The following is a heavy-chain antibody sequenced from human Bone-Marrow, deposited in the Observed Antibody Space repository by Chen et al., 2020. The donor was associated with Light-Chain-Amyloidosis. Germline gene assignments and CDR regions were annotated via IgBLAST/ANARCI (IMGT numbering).Heavy chain of an antibody. J-gene: IGHJ4*02. CDR1: GYTFPNSW. CDR2: IYPDDSDA. V-gene: IGHV5-51*01. D-gene: IGHD2-21*01. CDR3: ARRRDGYNFDY. Sequence: LKISCKGSGYTFPNSWIGWVRQMPGKGLEWMGVIYPDDSDARYSPSFEGQVTISADKSXTXXXXXXXXXXAXXXXXYYCARRRDGYNFDYWGQGTLVTVSS.